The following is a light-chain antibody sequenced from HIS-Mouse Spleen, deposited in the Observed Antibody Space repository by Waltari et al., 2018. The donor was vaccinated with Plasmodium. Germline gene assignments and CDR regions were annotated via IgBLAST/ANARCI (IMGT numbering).Light chain of an antibody. CDR2: AAS. J-gene: IGKJ2*01. V-gene: IGKV1-6*01. CDR3: LQDYNYPYT. Sequence: AIQMTQSPSSLSASVGASVTITCRASQGIRNDLGWYQQKPGKAPKLLISAASSLQSGVPSRFRGSGSGTDFTLTISSLQPEDFATYYCLQDYNYPYTFGQGTKLEIK. CDR1: QGIRND.